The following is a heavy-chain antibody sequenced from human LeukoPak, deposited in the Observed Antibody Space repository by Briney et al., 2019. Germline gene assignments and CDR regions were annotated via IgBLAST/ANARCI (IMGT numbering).Heavy chain of an antibody. CDR3: ARHLYCSSTSCSFDY. CDR2: INHSGST. Sequence: PSETLSLTCAVYGGSFSGYYWSWIRQPPGKGLEWIGEINHSGSTNYNPSLKSRVTISVDTSKNQFSLKLSSVTAADTAVYYCARHLYCSSTSCSFDYWGQGTLVTVSS. D-gene: IGHD2-2*01. CDR1: GGSFSGYY. J-gene: IGHJ4*02. V-gene: IGHV4-34*01.